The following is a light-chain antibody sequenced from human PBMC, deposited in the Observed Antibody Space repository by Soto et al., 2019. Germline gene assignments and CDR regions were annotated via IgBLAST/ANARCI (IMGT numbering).Light chain of an antibody. CDR1: QNIRDY. Sequence: LEITKLQSAMSASVGDGVTITFRTRQNIRDYLGWLQQTPGNVPQRLIYASTLQSGVPSRFSGSGSGTEFTLTITCLQSEDFATYYCLHYYSYPRTFGRGTNVDIK. CDR3: LHYYSYPRT. J-gene: IGKJ3*01. V-gene: IGKV1-17*03. CDR2: AS.